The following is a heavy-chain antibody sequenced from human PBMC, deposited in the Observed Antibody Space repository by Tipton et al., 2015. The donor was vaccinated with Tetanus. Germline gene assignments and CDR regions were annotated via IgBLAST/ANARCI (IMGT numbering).Heavy chain of an antibody. V-gene: IGHV4-59*02. CDR2: VYFTGST. CDR1: GGSVSYNY. J-gene: IGHJ4*02. CDR3: TRSFVRGILRLGYFED. Sequence: TLSLTCNVSGGSVSYNYWGWIRQPPGKGLEWIGSVYFTGSTNYNPSLESRVTISVDVSKNQFSLTLSSVTAADTAVYYCTRSFVRGILRLGYFEDWGQGTLVTVFS. D-gene: IGHD3-10*01.